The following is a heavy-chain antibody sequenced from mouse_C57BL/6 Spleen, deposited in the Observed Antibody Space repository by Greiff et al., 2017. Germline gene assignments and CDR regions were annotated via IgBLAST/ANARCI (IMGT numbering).Heavy chain of an antibody. D-gene: IGHD1-1*01. CDR2: IHPSDSDT. V-gene: IGHV1-74*01. Sequence: QVQLKQPGAELVKPGASVKVSCKASGYTFTSYWMHWVKQRPGQGLEWIGRIHPSDSDTNYNQKFKGKATLTVDKSSSTAYMQLSSLTSEDSAVYYCAITLYYYGSSPYAMDYWGQGTSVTVSS. J-gene: IGHJ4*01. CDR3: AITLYYYGSSPYAMDY. CDR1: GYTFTSYW.